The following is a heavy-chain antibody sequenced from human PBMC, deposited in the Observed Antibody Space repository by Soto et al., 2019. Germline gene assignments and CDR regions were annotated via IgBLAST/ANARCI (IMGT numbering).Heavy chain of an antibody. J-gene: IGHJ4*02. Sequence: GWSLRLSCAASGFPFSNYGMHWVRQAPGKGLEWVAVITYDGSNKYYADSVKGRFTISRDNSKNTLYLQMNSLRAEDTAVYYCAKGTSGWYSDFDYWGQGTLVTVSS. V-gene: IGHV3-30*18. CDR1: GFPFSNYG. CDR3: AKGTSGWYSDFDY. D-gene: IGHD6-19*01. CDR2: ITYDGSNK.